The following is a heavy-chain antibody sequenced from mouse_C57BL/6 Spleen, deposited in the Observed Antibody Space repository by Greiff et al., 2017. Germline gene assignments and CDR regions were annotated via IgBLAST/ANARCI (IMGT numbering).Heavy chain of an antibody. Sequence: VQLQESGPGLVAPSQCLSITCTVSGFSLTSYSISWVRQTPGQGLEWLGVIWPGGGTNYNSALYSRLSISKDNAKSQVFLKRSSLQTDDTAGYYWARSHCDYERGLDDWGQGTTLTVSS. CDR3: ARSHCDYERGLDD. V-gene: IGHV2-9-1*01. CDR1: GFSLTSYS. J-gene: IGHJ2*01. CDR2: IWPGGGT. D-gene: IGHD2-4*01.